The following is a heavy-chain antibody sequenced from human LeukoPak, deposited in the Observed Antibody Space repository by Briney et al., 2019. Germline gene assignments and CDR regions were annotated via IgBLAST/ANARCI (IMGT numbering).Heavy chain of an antibody. CDR3: ARDRVGYYDSSGYYYLDV. D-gene: IGHD3-22*01. V-gene: IGHV3-7*01. J-gene: IGHJ6*03. CDR2: IKQDGSEK. CDR1: GFTFSSYW. Sequence: PGGSLRLSCAASGFTFSSYWMSWVRQAPGKGLEWVANIKQDGSEKYYVDSVKGRFTISRDNAKNSLYLQMNSLRAEDTAVYYCARDRVGYYDSSGYYYLDVWGQGTTVTVS.